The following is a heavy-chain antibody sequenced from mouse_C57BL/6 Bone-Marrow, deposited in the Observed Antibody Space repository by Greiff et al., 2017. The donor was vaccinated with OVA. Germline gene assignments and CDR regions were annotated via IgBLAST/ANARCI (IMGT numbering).Heavy chain of an antibody. CDR1: GFTFSSYG. CDR2: ISSGGSYT. V-gene: IGHV5-6*01. CDR3: ARDDGYYGAY. Sequence: EVQVVESGGDLVKPGGSLKLSCAASGFTFSSYGMSWVRQTPDKRLEWVATISSGGSYTYYPDSVKGRFTISRDNAKNTLYLQMSSLKSEDTAMDYCARDDGYYGAYWGQGTLVTVSA. J-gene: IGHJ3*01. D-gene: IGHD2-3*01.